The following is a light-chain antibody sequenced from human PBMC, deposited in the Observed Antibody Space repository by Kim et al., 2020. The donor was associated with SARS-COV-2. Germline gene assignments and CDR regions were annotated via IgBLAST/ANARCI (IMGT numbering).Light chain of an antibody. CDR3: KQSFRSPWT. Sequence: ASIGDRVANTCRASQSIRNYLNWYQQNPGRDPKLLSFHASTLQIGVPSRCSGSGSGTDFTLTITNRQPEDFAIYYCKQSFRSPWTFGQGTKVDIK. CDR2: HAS. V-gene: IGKV1-39*01. CDR1: QSIRNY. J-gene: IGKJ1*01.